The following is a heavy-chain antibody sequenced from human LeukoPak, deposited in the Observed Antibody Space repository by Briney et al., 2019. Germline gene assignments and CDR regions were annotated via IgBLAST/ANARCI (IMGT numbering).Heavy chain of an antibody. CDR1: GFTFSSYS. V-gene: IGHV3-48*02. J-gene: IGHJ4*02. CDR2: ISSSSSTI. CDR3: ARDGYYDSSGYYYDY. Sequence: PGGSLRLSCAASGFTFSSYSMNWVRQAPGKGLEWVSYISSSSSTIYYADSVKGRFTISRDNAKNSLYLQMNSLRDEDKAVYYCARDGYYDSSGYYYDYWGQGTLVTVSS. D-gene: IGHD3-22*01.